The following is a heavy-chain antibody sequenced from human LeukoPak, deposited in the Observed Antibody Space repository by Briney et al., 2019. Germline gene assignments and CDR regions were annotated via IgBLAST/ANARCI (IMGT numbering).Heavy chain of an antibody. CDR2: ISSSSSTI. Sequence: GGSLRLSCAASGFTFSSYSMNWVRQAPGKGLEWVSYISSSSSTIYYADSVKGRFTISRDNAKNSLYLQMNSLRAEDTAVYYCARDRGYCSSTSCYTRGYYFDYWGQGTLVTVSS. J-gene: IGHJ4*02. V-gene: IGHV3-48*01. CDR3: ARDRGYCSSTSCYTRGYYFDY. CDR1: GFTFSSYS. D-gene: IGHD2-2*02.